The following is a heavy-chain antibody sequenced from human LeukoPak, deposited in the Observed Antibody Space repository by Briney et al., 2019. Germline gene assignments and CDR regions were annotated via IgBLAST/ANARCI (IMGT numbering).Heavy chain of an antibody. V-gene: IGHV4-59*01. Sequence: SETLSLTCTVSGGSISSYYWSWIRQPPGKGLEWIGYIYYSGSANYNPSLKSRVTTSVDTSKNQFSLKLSSVTAADTAVYYCARGGSSSWYAFDYWGQGTLVTVSS. J-gene: IGHJ4*02. CDR3: ARGGSSSWYAFDY. D-gene: IGHD6-13*01. CDR1: GGSISSYY. CDR2: IYYSGSA.